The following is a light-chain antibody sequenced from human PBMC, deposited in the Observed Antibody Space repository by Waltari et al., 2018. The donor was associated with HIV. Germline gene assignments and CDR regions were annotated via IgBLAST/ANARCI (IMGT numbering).Light chain of an antibody. CDR3: QAWDSNTGV. CDR2: VDT. V-gene: IGLV3-1*01. Sequence: SYELTQPTSVSVSPGQTASITCSGDKLGANYAYWDQQKPGQSPVLVIYVDTKRPSGIPERFSGSNSGNTATLTISGTQAMDEADYYCQAWDSNTGVFGGGTKLTVL. CDR1: KLGANY. J-gene: IGLJ2*01.